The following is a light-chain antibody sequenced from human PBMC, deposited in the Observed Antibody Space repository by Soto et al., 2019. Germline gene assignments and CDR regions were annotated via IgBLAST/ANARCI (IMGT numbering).Light chain of an antibody. CDR3: QQYGGSPFT. CDR2: AAS. Sequence: EIVLTQSPGTLSFSPGERATLSCRASQSVSVNSLAWYQQKGGQAPRLLIYAASTRATGVPDRFSGSGSGTDFALTISRLETEDFAVYYCQQYGGSPFTFGPGTKVDFK. CDR1: QSVSVNS. V-gene: IGKV3-20*01. J-gene: IGKJ3*01.